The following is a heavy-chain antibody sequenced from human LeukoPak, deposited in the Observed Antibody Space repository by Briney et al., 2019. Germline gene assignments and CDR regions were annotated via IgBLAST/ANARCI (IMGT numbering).Heavy chain of an antibody. D-gene: IGHD3-22*01. CDR2: IYYSGST. V-gene: IGHV4-59*01. Sequence: SSETLSLTCTVSGGSISSYYWSWIREPPGRGLEWIGYIYYSGSTNYNPSLKSRVTISVDTSKNQFSLKLSSVTAADTAVYYCARAGYYDSSGYYPLDYWGQGTLVTVSS. J-gene: IGHJ4*02. CDR3: ARAGYYDSSGYYPLDY. CDR1: GGSISSYY.